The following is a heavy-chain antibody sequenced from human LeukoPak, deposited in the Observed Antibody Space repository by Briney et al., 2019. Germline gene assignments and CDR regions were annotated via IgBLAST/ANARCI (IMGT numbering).Heavy chain of an antibody. V-gene: IGHV3-7*01. CDR1: GFTFSSYW. J-gene: IGHJ4*02. CDR2: INQDGSEK. CDR3: ARGGAVEMAPLTY. Sequence: GGSLRLSCAASGFTFSSYWMSWVRQAPGKGLEWVANINQDGSEKYYVDSVKGRFTISRDNAKNSLYLQMNSLRAEDTAVYYCARGGAVEMAPLTYWGQGTLVTVSS. D-gene: IGHD5-24*01.